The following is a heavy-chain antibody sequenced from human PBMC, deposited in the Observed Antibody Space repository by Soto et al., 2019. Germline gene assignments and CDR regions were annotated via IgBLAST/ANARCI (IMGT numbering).Heavy chain of an antibody. J-gene: IGHJ4*02. V-gene: IGHV3-30*18. CDR2: ISYDGTNI. Sequence: GGSLRLSCAASGFTFNSNGMDWVRQTPGKGLEWLAVISYDGTNIYYADSVKGRFTISRDNSKNTLYLHMNNLRPEDTAVYYCAKLKRGAPLSYFGYWGQGTLVTVSS. CDR3: AKLKRGAPLSYFGY. D-gene: IGHD1-26*01. CDR1: GFTFNSNG.